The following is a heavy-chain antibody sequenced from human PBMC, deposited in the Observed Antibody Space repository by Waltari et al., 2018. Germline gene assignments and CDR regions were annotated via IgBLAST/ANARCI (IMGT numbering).Heavy chain of an antibody. CDR2: IYSGGST. D-gene: IGHD6-19*01. CDR3: ARDGRIAVAGTPDSAFDI. J-gene: IGHJ3*02. V-gene: IGHV3-53*01. Sequence: EVQLVESGGGLIQPGGSLRLSCAASGFTVSSNYMSWVRQAPGKGLEWVSVIYSGGSTDYADAVKGRFTISRDNSKNTLYLQMNSLRAEDTAVYYCARDGRIAVAGTPDSAFDIWGQGTMVTVSS. CDR1: GFTVSSNY.